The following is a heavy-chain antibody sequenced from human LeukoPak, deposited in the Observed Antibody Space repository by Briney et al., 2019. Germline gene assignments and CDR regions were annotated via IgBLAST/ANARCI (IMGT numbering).Heavy chain of an antibody. CDR2: ISGSGGST. D-gene: IGHD3-10*01. J-gene: IGHJ4*02. Sequence: SGGSLRLSCAASGFTFSSYAMSWVRQAPGKGLEWVSAISGSGGSTYYADFVKGRFTISRDNSKNTLYLQMNSLRAEDTAVYYCAKDAYGSGSYPDYWGQGTLVTVSS. CDR3: AKDAYGSGSYPDY. V-gene: IGHV3-23*01. CDR1: GFTFSSYA.